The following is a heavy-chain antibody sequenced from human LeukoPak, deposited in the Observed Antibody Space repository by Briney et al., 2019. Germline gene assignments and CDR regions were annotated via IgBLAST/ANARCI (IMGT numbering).Heavy chain of an antibody. CDR1: GGSISSYY. CDR3: ARSYYDFWSGYLFDP. Sequence: SETLSLTCTVSGGSISSYYWSWTRQPPGKGLEWIGYIYYSGSTNYNPSLKSRVTISVDTSKNQFSLKLSSVTAADTAVYYCARSYYDFWSGYLFDPWGQGTLVTVSS. J-gene: IGHJ5*02. CDR2: IYYSGST. V-gene: IGHV4-59*08. D-gene: IGHD3-3*01.